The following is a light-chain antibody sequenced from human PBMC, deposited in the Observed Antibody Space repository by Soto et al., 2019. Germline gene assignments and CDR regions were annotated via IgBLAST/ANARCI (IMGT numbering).Light chain of an antibody. J-gene: IGKJ4*01. Sequence: DIQMTQSPSSLSASVGDRVTITCRASQSISNYLNWYQQKPGKAPKLLIYATSSLQSGVPSRFVGSGSGTDFTLIISSLQPEDFATYYCQQSYNTLALTFGRGTKVEIK. CDR1: QSISNY. V-gene: IGKV1-39*01. CDR3: QQSYNTLALT. CDR2: ATS.